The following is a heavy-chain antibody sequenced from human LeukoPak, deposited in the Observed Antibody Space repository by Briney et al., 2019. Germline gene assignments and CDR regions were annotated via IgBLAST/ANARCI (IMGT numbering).Heavy chain of an antibody. CDR3: AMPAYYYDSSGYSY. CDR1: GGSISSSSYY. V-gene: IGHV4-39*01. Sequence: SETLSPTCTVSGGSISSSSYYWGWIRQPPGNGLEWIGSIYYSGSTYYNPSLKSRVTISVDTSKNQFSLKLSSVTAADTAVYYCAMPAYYYDSSGYSYWGQGTLVTVSS. CDR2: IYYSGST. J-gene: IGHJ4*02. D-gene: IGHD3-22*01.